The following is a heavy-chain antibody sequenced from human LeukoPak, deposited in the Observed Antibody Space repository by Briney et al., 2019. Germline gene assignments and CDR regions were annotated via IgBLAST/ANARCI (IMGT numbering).Heavy chain of an antibody. J-gene: IGHJ5*02. CDR2: MYLSGTT. D-gene: IGHD3-22*01. Sequence: TSETLSLTCTVSGDSINSLDLWSWVRQPPGKGLEWIGEMYLSGTTHSNPSVKSRVTISIDKSKNQFFLNLSSVTAADTAVYYCAREIVVTPPGWFDPWGQGTLVTVSS. CDR3: AREIVVTPPGWFDP. V-gene: IGHV4-4*02. CDR1: GDSINSLDL.